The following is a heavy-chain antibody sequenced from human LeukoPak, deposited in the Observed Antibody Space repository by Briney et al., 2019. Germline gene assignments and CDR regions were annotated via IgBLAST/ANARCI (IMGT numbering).Heavy chain of an antibody. V-gene: IGHV3-7*01. D-gene: IGHD1-14*01. CDR3: ARGGRNLDY. CDR1: GFSFSAFW. CDR2: IKVDGSEK. J-gene: IGHJ4*02. Sequence: GGSLRLSCAASGFSFSAFWMSWVRQAPGKGVEWVANIKVDGSEKNYMDSVKGRFTISRDNAKNSLYLQMNSLRVEDTAVYHCARGGRNLDYWGQGTLVTVSS.